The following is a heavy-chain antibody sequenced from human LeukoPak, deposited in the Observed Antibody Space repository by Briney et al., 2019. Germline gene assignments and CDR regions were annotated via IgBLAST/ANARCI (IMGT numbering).Heavy chain of an antibody. CDR1: GYTFTGYY. J-gene: IGHJ6*02. Sequence: ASVKVSCKASGYTFTGYYMHWVRQAPGQGLEWMGWINPNSGGTNYAQKFQGRVTMTRDTSINTAYMELSRLRSDDTAVYYCARIKNLPYGGIYYYYYYGMDVWGQGTTVTVSS. D-gene: IGHD4-23*01. CDR3: ARIKNLPYGGIYYYYYYGMDV. V-gene: IGHV1-2*02. CDR2: INPNSGGT.